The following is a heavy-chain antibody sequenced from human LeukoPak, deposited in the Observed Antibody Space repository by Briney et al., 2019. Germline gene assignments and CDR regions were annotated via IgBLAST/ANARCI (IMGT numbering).Heavy chain of an antibody. Sequence: SETLSLTCAVYGGSFSGYYWRWIRQPPGKGLEWVGEINHSGSTNYNPSLKSRVTISVDTSKNQFSLKLSSVTAADTAVYYCARARDSSGWYSLAFDYWGQGTLVTVSS. CDR3: ARARDSSGWYSLAFDY. CDR1: GGSFSGYY. CDR2: INHSGST. V-gene: IGHV4-34*01. J-gene: IGHJ4*02. D-gene: IGHD6-19*01.